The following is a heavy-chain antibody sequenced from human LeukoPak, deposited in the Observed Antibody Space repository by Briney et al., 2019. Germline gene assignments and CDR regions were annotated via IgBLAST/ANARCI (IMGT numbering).Heavy chain of an antibody. V-gene: IGHV4-34*01. CDR1: GGSFSGYY. CDR3: ARATTRRAGGDCYSH. Sequence: SETLSLTCAVCGGSFSGYYWSWIRQPPGKGLEWIGEINHSGSTNYNPSLKSRVTISVDTSKNQFSLKLSSVTAADTAVYYCARATTRRAGGDCYSHWGQGTLVTVSS. CDR2: INHSGST. J-gene: IGHJ4*02. D-gene: IGHD2-21*02.